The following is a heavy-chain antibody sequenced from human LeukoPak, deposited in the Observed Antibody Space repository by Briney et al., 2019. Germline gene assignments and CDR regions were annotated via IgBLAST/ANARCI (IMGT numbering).Heavy chain of an antibody. J-gene: IGHJ4*02. D-gene: IGHD6-19*01. CDR1: GYSFTSYW. CDR3: ARSPPGNSSGWYPSFVDY. Sequence: GESLKISCKGSGYSFTSYWIGWVRQMPGKGLEWMGIIYPGDSDTRYSPSFQGQVTISADKSISTAYLQWSSLKASDTAMYYCARSPPGNSSGWYPSFVDYWGQGTLVTVSS. V-gene: IGHV5-51*01. CDR2: IYPGDSDT.